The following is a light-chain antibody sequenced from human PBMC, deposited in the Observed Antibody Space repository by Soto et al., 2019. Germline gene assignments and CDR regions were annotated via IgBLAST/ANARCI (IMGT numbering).Light chain of an antibody. CDR1: QSISSF. V-gene: IGKV3-11*01. Sequence: EIVMTQSPATLSVSPGERATLSCRASQSISSFLAWYQQKPGQVPRLLIYDTSNRATGIPARFSGSGSGTDFTLSISSLAPEDFAVYYCQHRSNWPPAFGQGTRLEI. CDR2: DTS. CDR3: QHRSNWPPA. J-gene: IGKJ5*01.